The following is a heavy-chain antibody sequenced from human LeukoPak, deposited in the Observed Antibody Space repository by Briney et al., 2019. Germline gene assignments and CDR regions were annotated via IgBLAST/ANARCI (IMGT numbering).Heavy chain of an antibody. V-gene: IGHV4-34*01. D-gene: IGHD1-14*01. CDR2: INHSGST. CDR3: ASGPRSQGSEFDY. J-gene: IGHJ4*02. CDR1: GGSFSGYY. Sequence: PSETLSLTCAVYGGSFSGYYWSWIRQPPGKGLEWIGEINHSGSTNYNPSLKSRVTISVDTSKNQFSLKLSSVTAADTAVHYCASGPRSQGSEFDYWGQGTLVTVSS.